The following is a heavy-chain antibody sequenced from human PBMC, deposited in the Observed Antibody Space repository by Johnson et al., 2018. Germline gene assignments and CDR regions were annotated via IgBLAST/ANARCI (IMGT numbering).Heavy chain of an antibody. V-gene: IGHV4-59*11. CDR1: RGSLSSHY. CDR2: IFHSGTT. J-gene: IGHJ3*01. D-gene: IGHD3-16*01. Sequence: QVQLQESGPGLVKPSETLSLTCTVSRGSLSSHYWSWIRQPPGMGLEWIGYIFHSGTTNYNPSLQSRVTISVDPSKNQFSLGLRSVTAADTAVYYWAGRRGDSYDACDVWGQGTMVTVSA. CDR3: AGRRGDSYDACDV.